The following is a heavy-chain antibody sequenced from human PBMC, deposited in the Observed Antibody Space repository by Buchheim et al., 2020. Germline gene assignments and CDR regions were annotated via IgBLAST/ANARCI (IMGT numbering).Heavy chain of an antibody. V-gene: IGHV3-33*01. Sequence: QVQLVESGGGVVQPGRSLRLSCAASGFTFSSYGMHWVRQAPGKGLEWVAVIWYDGSNKYYADSVKGRFTISRDNSKNTLYLQMNSLRAEDTAVYYCARPYSSSSGDYYYGMDVWGQGTT. J-gene: IGHJ6*02. CDR1: GFTFSSYG. CDR3: ARPYSSSSGDYYYGMDV. D-gene: IGHD6-6*01. CDR2: IWYDGSNK.